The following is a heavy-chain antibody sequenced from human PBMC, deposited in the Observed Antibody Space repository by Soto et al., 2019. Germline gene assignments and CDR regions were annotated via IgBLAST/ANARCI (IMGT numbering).Heavy chain of an antibody. CDR1: GGSITSSSFY. J-gene: IGHJ4*02. D-gene: IGHD1-26*01. V-gene: IGHV4-39*01. CDR3: ARRRIVPTTNFDY. Sequence: QLQLQESGPGLVKPSETLSLTCTVSGGSITSSSFYWGWIRQPPGKGLEWIGHIFHTGATYYNPPFKSRFRMSVDTSKKQFPLNLSSVTATDTAVYYCARRRIVPTTNFDYWGQGTLVTVSS. CDR2: IFHTGAT.